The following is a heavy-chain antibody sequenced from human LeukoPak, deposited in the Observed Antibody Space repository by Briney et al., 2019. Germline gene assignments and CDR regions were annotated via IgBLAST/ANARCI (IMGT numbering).Heavy chain of an antibody. Sequence: LRLSCAASGFTFSSYEMNWVRQAPGKGLEWIGYIYYSGSTYYNPSLKSRVTISVDTSKNQFSLKLSSVTAADTAVYYCARTYYDFWSGYRYEDYWGQGTLVTVSS. D-gene: IGHD3-3*01. J-gene: IGHJ4*02. CDR2: IYYSGST. V-gene: IGHV4-59*12. CDR3: ARTYYDFWSGYRYEDY. CDR1: GFTFSSYE.